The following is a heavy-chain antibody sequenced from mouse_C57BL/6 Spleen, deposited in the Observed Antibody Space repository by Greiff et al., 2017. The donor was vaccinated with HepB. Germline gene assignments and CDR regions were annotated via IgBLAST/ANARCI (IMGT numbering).Heavy chain of an antibody. CDR1: GYTFTDYN. Sequence: EVQLQQSGPELVKPGASVKIPCKASGYTFTDYNMDWVKQSHGKSLEWIGDINPNNGGTIYNQKFKGKATLAVDKSSSTAYLELRSLASEDTAVYYCARGDYGSHWYFDVWGTGTTVTVSS. D-gene: IGHD1-1*01. V-gene: IGHV1-18*01. CDR2: INPNNGGT. CDR3: ARGDYGSHWYFDV. J-gene: IGHJ1*03.